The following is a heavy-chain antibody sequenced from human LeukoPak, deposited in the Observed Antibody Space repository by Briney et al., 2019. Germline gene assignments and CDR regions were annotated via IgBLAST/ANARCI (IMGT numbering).Heavy chain of an antibody. J-gene: IGHJ4*02. Sequence: SETLSLTCTVSGDSISSGGYYWSWIRQPPGKGLEWIGYIYHSGSTYYNPSLKSRVTISVDRSKNQFSLKLSSVTAADTAVYYCAREPPNCSSTSCYTGDWDYWGQGTLVTVSS. V-gene: IGHV4-30-2*01. D-gene: IGHD2-2*02. CDR3: AREPPNCSSTSCYTGDWDY. CDR1: GDSISSGGYY. CDR2: IYHSGST.